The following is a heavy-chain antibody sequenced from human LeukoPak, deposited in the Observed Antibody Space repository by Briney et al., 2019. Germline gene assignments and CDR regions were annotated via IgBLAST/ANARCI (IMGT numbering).Heavy chain of an antibody. D-gene: IGHD3-22*01. Sequence: ASVKVSCKASGGTFSGYAISWVRQAPGQGLKWMGGIIPIFGTANYAQKFQGRVTITTDESTSTAYMELSSLRSEDTAVYYCASLYDSSGYYFDYWGQGTLVTVSS. J-gene: IGHJ4*02. CDR3: ASLYDSSGYYFDY. V-gene: IGHV1-69*05. CDR2: IIPIFGTA. CDR1: GGTFSGYA.